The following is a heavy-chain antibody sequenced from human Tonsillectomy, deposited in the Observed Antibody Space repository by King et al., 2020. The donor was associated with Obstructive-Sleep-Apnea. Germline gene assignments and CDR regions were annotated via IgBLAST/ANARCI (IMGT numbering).Heavy chain of an antibody. CDR1: GYSFTSYW. D-gene: IGHD3-10*01. J-gene: IGHJ5*02. CDR3: ARHRADGNWFDP. V-gene: IGHV5-10-1*03. Sequence: VQLVESGAEVKKPGESLRISCKGSGYSFTSYWITWVRQKPGKGLEWMGRIDPSDSYTNYSPSFQGHVTISADKSISTAYLQWSSLKASDNAMYYCARHRADGNWFDPWGQGTLVTVSS. CDR2: IDPSDSYT.